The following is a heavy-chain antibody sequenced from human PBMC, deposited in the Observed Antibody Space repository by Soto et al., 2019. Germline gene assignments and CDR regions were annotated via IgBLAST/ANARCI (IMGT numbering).Heavy chain of an antibody. D-gene: IGHD4-4*01. CDR1: GGTFSTYG. V-gene: IGHV1-69*01. J-gene: IGHJ6*02. Sequence: QVKLVQSGAEVRKPGSAVKVSCKASGGTFSTYGINWVRQAPGQGLEWMGGIIPLFGTSSYAQQFEGRVTITADESSSTAYMELSSLRSEDTAVYYCARDNPTVTTNYNYHYSGMDVWGQGTTVTVSS. CDR3: ARDNPTVTTNYNYHYSGMDV. CDR2: IIPLFGTS.